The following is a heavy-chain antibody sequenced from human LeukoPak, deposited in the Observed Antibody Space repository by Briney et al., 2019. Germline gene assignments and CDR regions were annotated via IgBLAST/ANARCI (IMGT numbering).Heavy chain of an antibody. Sequence: GGSLRLSCAASGFTFSSYSMNWVRQAPGKGLEWVSSISSSSSYIYYADSVKGRFTISRDNAKNSLYLQMNSLRAEDTAVYYCARDNHSGYCSSTSCYPVGLDVWGKGTTVTVPS. CDR1: GFTFSSYS. CDR3: ARDNHSGYCSSTSCYPVGLDV. J-gene: IGHJ6*04. V-gene: IGHV3-21*01. D-gene: IGHD2-2*01. CDR2: ISSSSSYI.